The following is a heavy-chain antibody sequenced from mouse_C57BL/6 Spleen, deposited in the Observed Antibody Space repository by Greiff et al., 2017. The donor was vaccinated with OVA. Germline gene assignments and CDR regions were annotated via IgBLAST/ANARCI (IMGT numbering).Heavy chain of an antibody. CDR2: IRYDGSN. CDR1: GYSITSGYY. CDR3: ARDRGYYDSSSLWYYDV. V-gene: IGHV3-6*01. J-gene: IGHJ1*03. D-gene: IGHD1-1*01. Sequence: EVKLVESGPGLVKPSQSLSLTCSVSGYSITSGYYWNWIRPFPGNKLEWMGFIRYDGSNNYNPSLKNRISITRDTSDNPSFLKLKSVTTADTATYFWARDRGYYDSSSLWYYDVWGTGTTVTVSS.